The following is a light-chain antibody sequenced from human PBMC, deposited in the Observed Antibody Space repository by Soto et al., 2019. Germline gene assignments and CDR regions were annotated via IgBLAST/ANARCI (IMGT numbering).Light chain of an antibody. CDR1: GATSD. V-gene: IGLV1-40*01. Sequence: QSVLTQPPSVSGAPGQRVTISCIGATSDVHWYQHLPGTAPKLLIYGNNNRPSGVPDRFSGSKSGTSASLAITGLQAEDDADYDCQSFDSSLSALYVFGTGTKVTVL. J-gene: IGLJ1*01. CDR3: QSFDSSLSALYV. CDR2: GNN.